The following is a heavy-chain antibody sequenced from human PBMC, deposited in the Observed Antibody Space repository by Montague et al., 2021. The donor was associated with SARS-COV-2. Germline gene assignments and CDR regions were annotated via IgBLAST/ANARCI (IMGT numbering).Heavy chain of an antibody. CDR3: ARAPLYFEGFDS. J-gene: IGHJ4*02. V-gene: IGHV4-34*01. Sequence: SETLSLTCAVLGGSLSNNYWTWVRQPPGKGLEWIGEVNQSGGTTYYNPSLKGRVKISVDRSSNQMSLNLESVTAADTAVYYCARAPLYFEGFDSWGPGILVAVSS. CDR1: GGSLSNNY. CDR2: VNQSGGT. D-gene: IGHD3-9*01.